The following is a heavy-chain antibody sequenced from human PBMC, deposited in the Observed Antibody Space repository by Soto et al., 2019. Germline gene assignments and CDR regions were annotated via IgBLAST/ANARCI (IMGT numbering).Heavy chain of an antibody. Sequence: ASVKVSCKASGYTFTSYAMHWVRQAPGQRLEWMGWINAGNGNTKYSQKFQGRVTITRDTSASTAYMELSSLRSEDTAVYYCARFGDSSDYSDPIYFDYWGQGTLVTVSS. D-gene: IGHD4-17*01. V-gene: IGHV1-3*01. CDR3: ARFGDSSDYSDPIYFDY. J-gene: IGHJ4*02. CDR1: GYTFTSYA. CDR2: INAGNGNT.